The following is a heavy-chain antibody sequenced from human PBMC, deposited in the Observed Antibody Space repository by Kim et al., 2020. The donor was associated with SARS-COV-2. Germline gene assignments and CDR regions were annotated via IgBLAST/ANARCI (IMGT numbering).Heavy chain of an antibody. J-gene: IGHJ4*02. CDR3: ARQGGFSGYEY. D-gene: IGHD5-12*01. Sequence: SETLSLTCTVSGGSISSSSYYWGWIRQPPGKGLEWIGSIYYSGSTYYNPSLKSRVTISVDTSKNQFSLKLSSVTAADTAVYYCARQGGFSGYEYWGQGTLVTVSS. CDR2: IYYSGST. V-gene: IGHV4-39*01. CDR1: GGSISSSSYY.